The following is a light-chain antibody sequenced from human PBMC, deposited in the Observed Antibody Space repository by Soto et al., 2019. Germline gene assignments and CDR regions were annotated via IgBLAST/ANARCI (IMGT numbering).Light chain of an antibody. Sequence: QSALTQPASVSGSPGQSITISCTGTSSDVGSYNLVSWYQQHPGKAPKLMIYERSKRPSGVSNRFSGSKSGNTASLTISGLQAEDEADYYCCSYAGSRVFGGGTKVTVL. CDR3: CSYAGSRV. J-gene: IGLJ3*02. V-gene: IGLV2-23*01. CDR1: SSDVGSYNL. CDR2: ERS.